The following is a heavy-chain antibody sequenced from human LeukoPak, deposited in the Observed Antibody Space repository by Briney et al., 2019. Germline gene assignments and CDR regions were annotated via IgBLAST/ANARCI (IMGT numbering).Heavy chain of an antibody. CDR2: ISYDGSNK. CDR3: ARDHHDTDSLPDY. D-gene: IGHD3-9*01. CDR1: GFTFSSYA. V-gene: IGHV3-30-3*01. J-gene: IGHJ4*02. Sequence: AGSLRLSCAASGFTFSSYAMHWVRQAPGKGLEWVAVISYDGSNKYYADSVKGRFTISRDNSKNTLYLQMNSLRAEDTAVYYCARDHHDTDSLPDYWGQGTLVTVSS.